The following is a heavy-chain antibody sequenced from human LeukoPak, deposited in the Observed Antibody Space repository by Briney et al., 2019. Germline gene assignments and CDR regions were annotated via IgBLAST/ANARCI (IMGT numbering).Heavy chain of an antibody. Sequence: SVKVSCKASGGTVSSYAISWVRQAPGQGLEWMGRIIPILGIANYAQKFQGRVTITADKSTSTAYMELSSLRSEDTAVYYCARDLTYYYDSSGSSFGAFDIWGQGTMVTVSS. CDR1: GGTVSSYA. CDR2: IIPILGIA. D-gene: IGHD3-22*01. CDR3: ARDLTYYYDSSGSSFGAFDI. V-gene: IGHV1-69*04. J-gene: IGHJ3*02.